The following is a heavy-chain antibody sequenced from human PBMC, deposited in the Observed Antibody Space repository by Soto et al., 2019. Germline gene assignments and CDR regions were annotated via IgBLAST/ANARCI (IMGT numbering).Heavy chain of an antibody. CDR2: IIPIFGTA. CDR3: ARAGRDGYIHFDP. J-gene: IGHJ5*02. V-gene: IGHV1-69*13. D-gene: IGHD5-12*01. Sequence: SVKVSCKASGGTCSIYAISGVLQSPGQGLEWMGGIIPIFGTANYAQKFQGRVTITADESTSTAYMELSSLRSEDTAVYYCARAGRDGYIHFDPRGQGTLVTVSS. CDR1: GGTCSIYA.